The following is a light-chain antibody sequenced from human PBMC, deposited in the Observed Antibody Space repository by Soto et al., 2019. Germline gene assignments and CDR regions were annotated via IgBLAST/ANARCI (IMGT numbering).Light chain of an antibody. J-gene: IGLJ1*01. Sequence: QSVLPKAASGSGSPGQSITISCTGTGSDVGSYNLVSWYQQHPGKAPKLMIYEVSNRPSGLSNRFSGSKSGNTASLTISGLQAEDEADYYCCSYAGSRTPLIFGTGTKLTVL. CDR2: EVS. CDR1: GSDVGSYNL. CDR3: CSYAGSRTPLI. V-gene: IGLV2-23*02.